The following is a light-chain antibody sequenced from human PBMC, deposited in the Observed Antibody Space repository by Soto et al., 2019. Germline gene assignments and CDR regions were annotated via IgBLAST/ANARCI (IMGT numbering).Light chain of an antibody. CDR1: QSVSSSY. J-gene: IGKJ1*01. CDR3: QHYNTYSTWT. CDR2: GAS. V-gene: IGKV3-20*01. Sequence: IVLTQSPGTLSLSPWERATLSCRASQSVSSSYLAWYQQKPGQAPRLLIYGASTRATGIPARFSGSGSGTEFTLTISGLQPDDFATYYCQHYNTYSTWTFGQGTKVDIK.